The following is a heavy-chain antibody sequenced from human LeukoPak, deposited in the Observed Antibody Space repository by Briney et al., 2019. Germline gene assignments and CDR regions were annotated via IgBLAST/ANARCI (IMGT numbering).Heavy chain of an antibody. CDR2: IYPGDSDT. J-gene: IGHJ6*02. CDR1: GYRLASSW. V-gene: IGHV5-51*01. CDR3: AIVSTTLGGMDV. Sequence: GESLTISSQAFGYRLASSWSGWLRQMPGKGLEWMGIIYPGDSDTRYSPSFQGQVTISADKSISTPYLQLSSLKAAATAMYYCAIVSTTLGGMDVWGQGTTVTVSS. D-gene: IGHD2-2*01.